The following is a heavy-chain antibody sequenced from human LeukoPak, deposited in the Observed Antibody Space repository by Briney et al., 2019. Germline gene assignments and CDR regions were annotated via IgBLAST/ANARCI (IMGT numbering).Heavy chain of an antibody. V-gene: IGHV4-39*07. CDR2: IYYDGRT. J-gene: IGHJ3*02. CDR1: GDSINTTDYF. Sequence: SETLSLTCTVSGDSINTTDYFWGWIRQSPEKGLEWIASIYYDGRTYYNPSVKSRATISIDTSKNHFSLKVGSVTAADTAVYYCARTYCGGDCYLGEEAFDIWGQGTMVTVSS. CDR3: ARTYCGGDCYLGEEAFDI. D-gene: IGHD2-21*02.